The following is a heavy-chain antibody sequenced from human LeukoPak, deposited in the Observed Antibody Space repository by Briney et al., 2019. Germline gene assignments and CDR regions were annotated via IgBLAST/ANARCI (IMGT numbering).Heavy chain of an antibody. J-gene: IGHJ3*02. CDR3: ASASDSAVEGALDI. D-gene: IGHD2-21*01. V-gene: IGHV4-39*01. Sequence: SETLSLTCTVSGGSISSSSYYWGWIRQPPGKGLEWIGSIYYSGSTYYNPSLKSRVTISVDTSKNQFSLKLSSVTAADTAVYYCASASDSAVEGALDIWGQGTMVTVSS. CDR1: GGSISSSSYY. CDR2: IYYSGST.